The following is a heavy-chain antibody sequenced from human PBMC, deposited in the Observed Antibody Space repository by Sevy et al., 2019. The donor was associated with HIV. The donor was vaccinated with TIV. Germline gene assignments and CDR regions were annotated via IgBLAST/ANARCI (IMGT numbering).Heavy chain of an antibody. V-gene: IGHV1-2*02. Sequence: ASVKVSCKASGYTFTGYFMHWVRQAPGQGLEWMGWINPNSGDTNDAQKFQDRVTMTRDTSINTAYIELSRLRSDDTALYYCARDMELVNEGTQEFYYWGQGTLVTVSS. CDR2: INPNSGDT. CDR1: GYTFTGYF. J-gene: IGHJ4*02. CDR3: ARDMELVNEGTQEFYY. D-gene: IGHD1-7*01.